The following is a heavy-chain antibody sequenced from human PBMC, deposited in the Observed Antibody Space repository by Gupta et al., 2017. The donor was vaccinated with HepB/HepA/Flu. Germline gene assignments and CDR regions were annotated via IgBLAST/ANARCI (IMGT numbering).Heavy chain of an antibody. CDR1: GFTFSSYS. J-gene: IGHJ4*02. Sequence: EVQLVESGGGLVKPGGSLRLSCAASGFTFSSYSMNWVRQAPGKGLEWVSSISSSSSYIYYADSVKGRFTISRDNAKNSLYLQMNSLRAEDTAVYYCAVSSGWYEFYVYWGQGTLVTVSS. CDR3: AVSSGWYEFYVY. V-gene: IGHV3-21*01. CDR2: ISSSSSYI. D-gene: IGHD6-19*01.